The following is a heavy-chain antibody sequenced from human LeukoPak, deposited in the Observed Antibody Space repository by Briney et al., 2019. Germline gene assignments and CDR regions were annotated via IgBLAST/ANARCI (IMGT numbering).Heavy chain of an antibody. D-gene: IGHD2-15*01. CDR2: ISFSGDNT. Sequence: GGSLRLSCAASGFTFRDSAMSWVREAPGKGLEWVSLISFSGDNTYYTDSVKGRFTISRDNAKNSLYLQMNSLRVEDTAVYYCARVGCSGGRCPGYGMDVWGQGTTVTVSS. CDR3: ARVGCSGGRCPGYGMDV. CDR1: GFTFRDSA. V-gene: IGHV3-23*01. J-gene: IGHJ6*02.